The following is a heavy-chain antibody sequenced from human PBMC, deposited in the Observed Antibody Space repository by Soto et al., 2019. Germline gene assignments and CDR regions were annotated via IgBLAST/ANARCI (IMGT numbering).Heavy chain of an antibody. J-gene: IGHJ3*02. CDR2: IWYDGSNK. Sequence: QVQLVESGGGVVQPGRSLRLSCAASGFTFSSYGMHWVRQAPGKGLEWVAVIWYDGSNKYYADSVKGRFTISRDNSKNTLDLQMNSLRAEDTAVYYCAREPVHYGDYVDAFDIWGQGTMVTVSS. CDR1: GFTFSSYG. V-gene: IGHV3-33*01. CDR3: AREPVHYGDYVDAFDI. D-gene: IGHD4-17*01.